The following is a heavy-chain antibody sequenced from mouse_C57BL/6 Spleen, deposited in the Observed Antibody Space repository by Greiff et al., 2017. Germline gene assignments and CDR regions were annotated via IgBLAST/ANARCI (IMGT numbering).Heavy chain of an antibody. CDR2: IYPGDGDT. J-gene: IGHJ2*01. CDR1: GYAFSSSW. D-gene: IGHD2-4*01. Sequence: QVQLKESGPELVKPGASVKISCKASGYAFSSSWMNWVKQRPGKGLEWIGRIYPGDGDTNYNGKFKGKATLTADKSSSTAYMQLSSLTSEDSAVYFCARHYDYGDGYFDYWGQGTTLTVSS. V-gene: IGHV1-82*01. CDR3: ARHYDYGDGYFDY.